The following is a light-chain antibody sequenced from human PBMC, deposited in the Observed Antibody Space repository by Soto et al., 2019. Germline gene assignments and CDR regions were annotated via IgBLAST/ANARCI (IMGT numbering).Light chain of an antibody. Sequence: DIVLPQSPGTLSLSPGESATLSCRASQSVSSSYLAWYQQKPGQAPRLLIYGTSSRATAIPDRFSGSGSGTDFTLTISRLEPEDFAVYYCQQYGSSSWTFGQGTKVEIK. CDR2: GTS. CDR1: QSVSSSY. J-gene: IGKJ1*01. V-gene: IGKV3-20*01. CDR3: QQYGSSSWT.